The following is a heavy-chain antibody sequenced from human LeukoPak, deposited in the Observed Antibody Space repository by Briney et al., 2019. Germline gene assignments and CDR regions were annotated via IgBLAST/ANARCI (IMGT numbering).Heavy chain of an antibody. V-gene: IGHV4-39*07. CDR3: ARVVVAAGNLWGNYFDY. D-gene: IGHD2-2*01. J-gene: IGHJ4*02. CDR2: IYYSGST. CDR1: GGSISSSSYY. Sequence: SETLPLTCTVSGGSISSSSYYWGWIRQPPGKGLEWIGSIYYSGSTYYNPSLKSRVTISVDTSKNQFSLKLSSVTAADTAVYYCARVVVAAGNLWGNYFDYWGQGTLVTVSS.